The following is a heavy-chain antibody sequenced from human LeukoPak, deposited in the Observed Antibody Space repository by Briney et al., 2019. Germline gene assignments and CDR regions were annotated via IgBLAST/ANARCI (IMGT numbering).Heavy chain of an antibody. CDR1: GFTFNSYA. J-gene: IGHJ4*02. D-gene: IGHD5-18*01. CDR2: ISYDGSNK. V-gene: IGHV3-30-3*01. Sequence: PGRSLRLSCAASGFTFNSYAMHWVRQAPGKGLEWVAVISYDGSNKYYADSVKGRFTISRDNSKNTLYLQMNSLRAEDTAVYYCARRERGYSYGGTFDYWGQGTLVTVSS. CDR3: ARRERGYSYGGTFDY.